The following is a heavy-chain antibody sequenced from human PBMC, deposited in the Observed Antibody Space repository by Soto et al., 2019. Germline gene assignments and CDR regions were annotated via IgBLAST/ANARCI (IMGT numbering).Heavy chain of an antibody. CDR1: GGSISSGDYY. CDR2: IYYSGST. CDR3: ARDQSGYYVFDP. V-gene: IGHV4-30-4*01. D-gene: IGHD3-3*01. J-gene: IGHJ5*02. Sequence: TLSLTCTVSGGSISSGDYYWSWIRQPPGKGLEWIGYIYYSGSTYYNPSLKSRVTISVDTSKNQFSLKLSSVTAADTAVYYCARDQSGYYVFDPWGQGTLVTVSS.